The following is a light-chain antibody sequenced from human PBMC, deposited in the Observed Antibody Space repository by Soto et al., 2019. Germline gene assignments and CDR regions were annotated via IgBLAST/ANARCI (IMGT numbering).Light chain of an antibody. CDR1: QSISSN. J-gene: IGKJ1*01. CDR3: QQSYSTPRT. CDR2: AAS. Sequence: IQFTQSPSSLSSSVGDRVTITCRASQSISSNLNWYQQKPGKAPKLLIYAASILQSGVPSRFSGTGSGTDFTLNITSLQPEDFATYNCQQSYSTPRTFGQGTKVDIK. V-gene: IGKV1-39*01.